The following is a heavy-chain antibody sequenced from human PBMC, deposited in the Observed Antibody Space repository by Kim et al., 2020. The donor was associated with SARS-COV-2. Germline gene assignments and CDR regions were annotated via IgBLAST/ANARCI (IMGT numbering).Heavy chain of an antibody. CDR1: GFTFSSYW. CDR3: ARERPLCSSTSCPQARPDY. Sequence: GGSLRLSCAASGFTFSSYWMSWVRQAPGKGLEWVANIKQDGSEKYYVDSVKGRFTISRDNAKNSLYLQMNSLRAEDTAVYYCARERPLCSSTSCPQARPDYWGQGTLVTVSS. D-gene: IGHD2-2*01. V-gene: IGHV3-7*03. J-gene: IGHJ4*02. CDR2: IKQDGSEK.